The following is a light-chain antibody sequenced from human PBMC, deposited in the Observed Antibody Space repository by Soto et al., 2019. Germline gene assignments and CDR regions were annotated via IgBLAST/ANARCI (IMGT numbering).Light chain of an antibody. CDR3: SSFPGSSTFYL. CDR1: SSDVGSSNF. J-gene: IGLJ1*01. V-gene: IGLV2-23*01. CDR2: EGT. Sequence: QSALTQPASVSGSPRQSITISCTGGSSDVGSSNFVSWYQQHPGKAPKLIIYEGTRRPSGVSGRFSGSKSGNTASLTISGLQAEDEADHYCSSFPGSSTFYLFGTGTKLTVL.